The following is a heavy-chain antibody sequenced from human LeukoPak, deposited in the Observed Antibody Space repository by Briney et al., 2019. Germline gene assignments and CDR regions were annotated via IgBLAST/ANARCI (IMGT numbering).Heavy chain of an antibody. V-gene: IGHV4-34*01. CDR1: GGSFSVYY. D-gene: IGHD3-3*01. CDR3: ARVGRLLPYYDFWSGSHYYYTDV. J-gene: IGHJ6*03. Sequence: SSETLSLTCAVYGGSFSVYYWSWIRQPPGKGLEWIGEINHSGSTNYNPSLKSRVTISVDTSKNQFYLKLSSVTAADTAVYYCARVGRLLPYYDFWSGSHYYYTDVWGKGTTVTVSS. CDR2: INHSGST.